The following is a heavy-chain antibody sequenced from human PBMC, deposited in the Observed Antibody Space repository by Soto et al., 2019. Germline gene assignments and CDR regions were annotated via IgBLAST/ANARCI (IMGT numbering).Heavy chain of an antibody. V-gene: IGHV3-30*18. CDR3: AKSGYCSGGNCYWYFDL. J-gene: IGHJ2*01. D-gene: IGHD2-15*01. CDR2: ISHDGNNK. Sequence: QVQLVESGGGVVQPGRSLRLSCAASGFTFSSYGMHWVRQAPGKGLEWVAVISHDGNNKYYADSVKGRFTISRDNSKNTVYVQMNNLRAEDTAVYYWAKSGYCSGGNCYWYFDLWGRGTLVTVSS. CDR1: GFTFSSYG.